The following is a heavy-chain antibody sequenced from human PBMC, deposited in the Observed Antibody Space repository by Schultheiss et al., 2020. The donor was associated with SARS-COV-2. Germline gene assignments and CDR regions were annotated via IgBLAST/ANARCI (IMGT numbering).Heavy chain of an antibody. D-gene: IGHD2-2*01. CDR1: GFTFSSYE. V-gene: IGHV3-48*03. Sequence: GGSLRLSCAASGFTFSSYEMNWVRQAPGKGLEWVSYISSSGSTIYYADSVKGRFTISRDNAKNTLYLEMHNLRAEDTAVYYCARGSRDAFDIWGQGTTVTVSS. CDR2: ISSSGSTI. J-gene: IGHJ3*02. CDR3: ARGSRDAFDI.